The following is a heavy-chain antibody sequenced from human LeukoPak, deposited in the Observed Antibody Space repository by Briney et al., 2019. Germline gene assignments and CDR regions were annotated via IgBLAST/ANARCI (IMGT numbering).Heavy chain of an antibody. V-gene: IGHV1-2*02. CDR1: VYTLTGYY. D-gene: IGHD5-18*01. Sequence: ASVTVSRQASVYTLTGYYMHWVRPAPAQGLDGMGWINPNGGSTNYAQKFQGRVTMTRDTSISTAYMELSRLRSDDTAVYYCARGCALGYGYGQSTGYWGQGTLVTVS. CDR3: ARGCALGYGYGQSTGY. CDR2: INPNGGST. J-gene: IGHJ4*02.